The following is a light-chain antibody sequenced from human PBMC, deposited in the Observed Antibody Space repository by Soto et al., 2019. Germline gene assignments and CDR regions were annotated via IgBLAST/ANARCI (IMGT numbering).Light chain of an antibody. V-gene: IGLV6-57*01. CDR2: DDN. CDR3: QSYDSSNHGV. Sequence: NFMLTQPHSVSESPGKTVTISCTRSSGSIASRYVQWYQQRPGSSPTTVIYDDNQRPSGVPDRFSGSIDSSSNSASLTISGLETEDEADYYCQSYDSSNHGVFGGGTKLTVL. CDR1: SGSIASRY. J-gene: IGLJ3*02.